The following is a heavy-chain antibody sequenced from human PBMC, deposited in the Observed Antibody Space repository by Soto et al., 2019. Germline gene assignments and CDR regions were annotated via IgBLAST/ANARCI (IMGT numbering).Heavy chain of an antibody. CDR3: AFQGIAAAGDYMDV. V-gene: IGHV4-39*01. D-gene: IGHD6-13*01. CDR2: IYYSGST. Sequence: SETLSLTCTVSGGSISSSSYYWGWIRQPPGKGLEWIGSIYYSGSTYYNPSLKSRVTISVDTSKNQFSLKLSSVTAADTAVYYCAFQGIAAAGDYMDVWGKGTTVTVSS. J-gene: IGHJ6*03. CDR1: GGSISSSSYY.